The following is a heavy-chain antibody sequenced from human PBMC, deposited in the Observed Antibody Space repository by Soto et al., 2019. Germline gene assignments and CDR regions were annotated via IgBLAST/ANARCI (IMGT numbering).Heavy chain of an antibody. CDR3: AREALSATYLNWFDP. CDR2: ISSSSSYI. CDR1: GFTFSSYS. V-gene: IGHV3-21*01. Sequence: PGGSLRLSCAASGFTFSSYSMNWVRQAPGKGLEWVSSISSSSSYIYYADSVKGRFTISRDNAKNSLYLQMNSLRAEDTAVYYCAREALSATYLNWFDPWGQGTLVTVLL. J-gene: IGHJ5*02. D-gene: IGHD2-21*01.